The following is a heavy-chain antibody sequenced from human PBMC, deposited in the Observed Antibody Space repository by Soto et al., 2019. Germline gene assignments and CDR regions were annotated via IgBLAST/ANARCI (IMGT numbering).Heavy chain of an antibody. Sequence: EVQLLESGGGLVQPGGSLRLSCTASGFTFSNYAMSWVRQAPGKGLEWVSTISGSGDSTNYADSVKDQFAISRDNSNNMLYVQMDSLRVEVTAVYYCAKENRRGYCSGGICYGYFDYWGQGTLVTVSS. CDR2: ISGSGDST. D-gene: IGHD2-15*01. J-gene: IGHJ4*02. CDR3: AKENRRGYCSGGICYGYFDY. V-gene: IGHV3-23*01. CDR1: GFTFSNYA.